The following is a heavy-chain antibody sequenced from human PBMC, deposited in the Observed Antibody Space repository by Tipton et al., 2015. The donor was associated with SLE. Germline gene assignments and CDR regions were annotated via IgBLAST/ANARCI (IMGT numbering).Heavy chain of an antibody. CDR1: GYTFSDHY. CDR2: IHPSDDGT. D-gene: IGHD1-26*01. J-gene: IGHJ4*02. CDR3: AREVESTDY. V-gene: IGHV1-46*01. Sequence: QVQLVQSGATVKKPGASVKVSCKTSGYTFSDHYIHWVRQAPGQGLEWMGIIHPSDDGTAYAQKFQGRVTMTSDTSTSTVYMELSSLTSEDMAVYFCAREVESTDYWGQGTLVTVSS.